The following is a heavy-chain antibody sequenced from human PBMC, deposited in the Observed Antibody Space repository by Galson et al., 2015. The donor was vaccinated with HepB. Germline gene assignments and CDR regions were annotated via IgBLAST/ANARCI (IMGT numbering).Heavy chain of an antibody. CDR2: ISGNGGST. D-gene: IGHD3-10*01. CDR1: GFIFSNNA. J-gene: IGHJ4*02. V-gene: IGHV3-64*01. Sequence: SLRLSCAASGFIFSNNAMHWVRQAPGKGLEYVSAISGNGGSTYYANSVKGRFTTSRENSKNTLYLQMGSLRPEDMAVYYCAREGVTSSFFDYWGQGTLVTVSS. CDR3: AREGVTSSFFDY.